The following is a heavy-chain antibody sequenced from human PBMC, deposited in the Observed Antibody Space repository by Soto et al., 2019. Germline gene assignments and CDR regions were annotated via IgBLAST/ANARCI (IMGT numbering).Heavy chain of an antibody. CDR1: GFIFSSYA. CDR2: ISGSGGST. D-gene: IGHD2-2*01. J-gene: IGHJ5*02. CDR3: EKAKISTSCCNWFDP. Sequence: ELQLLESGGGLVQPGGSLRLSCAASGFIFSSYAMSWVRKAAGKGLEWVSAISGSGGSTYYADSVKGRFTISRDNSKNTLYLQMNSLRAEDTAVYYCEKAKISTSCCNWFDPWGQGPLITVSS. V-gene: IGHV3-23*01.